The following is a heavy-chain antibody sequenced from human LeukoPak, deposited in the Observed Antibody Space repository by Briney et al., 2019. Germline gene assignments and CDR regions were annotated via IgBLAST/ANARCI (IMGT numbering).Heavy chain of an antibody. CDR2: ISGSGGKT. Sequence: GGSLRLSCAASGFTFSTYGMNWVRQAPGKGLEWASDISGSGGKTQYADSVKGRFTMSRDNSKNTLYLQMSSLRVEDTAIYYCAKQGDRAYFDYWGQGTLVNVSS. CDR3: AKQGDRAYFDY. J-gene: IGHJ4*02. V-gene: IGHV3-23*01. D-gene: IGHD3-10*01. CDR1: GFTFSTYG.